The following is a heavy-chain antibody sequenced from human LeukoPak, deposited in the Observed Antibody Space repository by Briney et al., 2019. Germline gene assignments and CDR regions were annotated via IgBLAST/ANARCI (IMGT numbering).Heavy chain of an antibody. Sequence: SVTVSYMASGFTFHHSAMQWLRPARGQRLAGIGWIVVGSGNANYAQKFQERVTITRDMSTSTAYMELSGLRSEDTAVYYCAVERPDDSSGYYTLEYWGQGTLVTVSS. CDR3: AVERPDDSSGYYTLEY. CDR2: IVVGSGNA. J-gene: IGHJ4*02. CDR1: GFTFHHSA. V-gene: IGHV1-58*02. D-gene: IGHD3-22*01.